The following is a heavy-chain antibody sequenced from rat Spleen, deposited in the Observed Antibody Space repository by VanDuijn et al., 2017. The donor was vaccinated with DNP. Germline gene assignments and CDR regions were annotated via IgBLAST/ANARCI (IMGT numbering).Heavy chain of an antibody. D-gene: IGHD1-11*01. Sequence: QVQLEESGPGLMQPSETLSLTCTVSGFSLISNGVGWVRQPPGKGLEWMGRIQNGGSTNFNSALTSRLSIKRDTSKSQVFLKMNSLQTEDTAIYYCTRDLNYGGYFDYWGQGVMVTVSS. CDR1: GFSLISNG. V-gene: IGHV2S1*01. J-gene: IGHJ2*01. CDR2: IQNGGST. CDR3: TRDLNYGGYFDY.